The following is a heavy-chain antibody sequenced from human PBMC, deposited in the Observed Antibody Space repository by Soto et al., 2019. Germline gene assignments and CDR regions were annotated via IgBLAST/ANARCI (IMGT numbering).Heavy chain of an antibody. CDR1: GFSFSNAW. V-gene: IGHV3-15*05. CDR2: IKTKADGGPT. Sequence: EVQLVESGGGLVQPGGSLRLSCAGSGFSFSNAWMSWVRQAPGKGLEWVGRIKTKADGGPTDYAASMKGRFTISRYDAKNTVYLQMNSLKTEDTAVYYCTTNPYWGQGTLVTV. CDR3: TTNPY. J-gene: IGHJ4*02.